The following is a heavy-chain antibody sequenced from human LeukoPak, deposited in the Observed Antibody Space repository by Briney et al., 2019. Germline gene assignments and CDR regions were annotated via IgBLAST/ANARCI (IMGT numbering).Heavy chain of an antibody. J-gene: IGHJ6*03. D-gene: IGHD1-14*01. CDR3: AREPVTYYYYYYMDV. CDR1: GGSISSSNW. CDR2: IYHSGST. Sequence: SETLSLTCAVSGGSISSSNWWSWVRQPPGKGLEWIGEIYHSGSTNYTPSLKSRVTISVDKSKNLFSLKLSSVTAADTAVYYCAREPVTYYYYYYMDVWGKGTTVTVSS. V-gene: IGHV4-4*02.